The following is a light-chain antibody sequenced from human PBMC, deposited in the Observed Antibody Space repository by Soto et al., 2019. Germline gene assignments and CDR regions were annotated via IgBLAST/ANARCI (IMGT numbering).Light chain of an antibody. Sequence: EIVLTQSPGTLSLSPGERATLPCRASQRFSGTSLAWYQQKPGQAPRLLIYGVSNRATGIPDRFSGSGSGTDLTLTISRLEPEDFAVYSCHQYANPLWTFGQGTKVEIK. CDR3: HQYANPLWT. V-gene: IGKV3-20*01. CDR1: QRFSGTS. CDR2: GVS. J-gene: IGKJ1*01.